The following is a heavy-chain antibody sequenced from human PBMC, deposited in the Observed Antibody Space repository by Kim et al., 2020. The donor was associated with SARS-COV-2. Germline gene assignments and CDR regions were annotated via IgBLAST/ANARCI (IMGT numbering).Heavy chain of an antibody. CDR3: AKLGRDGYNSYFDY. Sequence: DAVKGRFTMARDKSKNTLYLQMNSLRAEDTAVYYCAKLGRDGYNSYFDYWGQGTLVTVSS. V-gene: IGHV3-23*01. J-gene: IGHJ4*02. D-gene: IGHD5-12*01.